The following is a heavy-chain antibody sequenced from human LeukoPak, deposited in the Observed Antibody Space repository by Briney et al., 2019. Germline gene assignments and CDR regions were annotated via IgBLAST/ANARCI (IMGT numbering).Heavy chain of an antibody. Sequence: SETLSLTCTVYGGSFSDYYWSWIRQPPGKGLEWIGEINDSGSTNYNPSLKSRVTISIDTSKSHFSLRLSPVTAADTAVYYCARGYWGATTFDYWGQGTLVTVSS. CDR1: GGSFSDYY. CDR2: INDSGST. J-gene: IGHJ4*02. V-gene: IGHV4-34*01. D-gene: IGHD1-26*01. CDR3: ARGYWGATTFDY.